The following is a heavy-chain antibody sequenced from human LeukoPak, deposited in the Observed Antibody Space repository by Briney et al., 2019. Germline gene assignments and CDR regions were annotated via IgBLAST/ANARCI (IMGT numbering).Heavy chain of an antibody. D-gene: IGHD2-2*01. CDR2: IIPMLGKT. V-gene: IGHV1-69*04. CDR3: ARGLFGGFAAAPFDH. CDR1: GGTFDNYA. J-gene: IGHJ4*02. Sequence: GSSVKVSCKASGGTFDNYAVNWVREAPGLGLEWMGRIIPMLGKTNSAQKFQDRVTFTADKSTGTAYMELTHLRPDDTAVYFCARGLFGGFAAAPFDHWGQGTLDTVSP.